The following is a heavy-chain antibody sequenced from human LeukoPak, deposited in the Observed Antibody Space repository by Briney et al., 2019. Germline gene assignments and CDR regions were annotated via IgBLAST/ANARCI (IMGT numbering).Heavy chain of an antibody. V-gene: IGHV1-46*01. Sequence: ASVKVSCKASGYTFTNYYIHWVRQAPGQGLEWMGMIIPSDGFTTYAQKFQGRLTMTRDMSTSTVYMELSSLRSEDTALYYCATAGRRLFGVLIPLSFDYWGKGTLVTVS. CDR1: GYTFTNYY. J-gene: IGHJ4*02. CDR2: IIPSDGFT. CDR3: ATAGRRLFGVLIPLSFDY. D-gene: IGHD3-3*01.